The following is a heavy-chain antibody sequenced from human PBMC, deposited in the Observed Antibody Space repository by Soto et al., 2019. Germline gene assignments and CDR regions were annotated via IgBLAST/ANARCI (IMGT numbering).Heavy chain of an antibody. Sequence: QVQLVQSGAAVVKPGASVKVSCKASGYSFTSYAISWVRQAPGQGLEWMGWISASNGNTDYAQKLQGRVTMTTDTSTSTTYMELRSLRSDDTAVYYCVRDGGVVVPRTLWWTFDYWGLGTLVTVSS. D-gene: IGHD2-15*01. CDR1: GYSFTSYA. J-gene: IGHJ4*02. V-gene: IGHV1-18*01. CDR2: ISASNGNT. CDR3: VRDGGVVVPRTLWWTFDY.